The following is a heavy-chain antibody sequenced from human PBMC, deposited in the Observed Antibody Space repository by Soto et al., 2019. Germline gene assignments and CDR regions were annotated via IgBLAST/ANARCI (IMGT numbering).Heavy chain of an antibody. CDR2: IYYSGST. CDR3: ARDGGGGSCCHFDY. J-gene: IGHJ4*02. D-gene: IGHD2-15*01. V-gene: IGHV4-31*03. Sequence: SETLSLTCTVSGGSISSGGYYWSWIRQHPGKGLEWIGYIYYSGSTYYNPSLKSRVTISVDTSKNQFSLKLSSVTAADTAVYYCARDGGGGSCCHFDYWGQGTLVTVSS. CDR1: GGSISSGGYY.